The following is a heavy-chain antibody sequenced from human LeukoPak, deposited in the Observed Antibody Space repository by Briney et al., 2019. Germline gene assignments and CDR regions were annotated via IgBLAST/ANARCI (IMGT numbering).Heavy chain of an antibody. CDR1: GFNFRSYG. CDR2: VSSTGSNI. Sequence: GSPRLSCAASGFNFRSYGMHWVRQAPGKGLEWVSYVSSTGSNIYYADSVKGRFTISRDNAKNSLFLQMNSLRAEDTAVYYCARLYYYYGMDVWGQGTTVTVSS. J-gene: IGHJ6*02. CDR3: ARLYYYYGMDV. V-gene: IGHV3-48*03.